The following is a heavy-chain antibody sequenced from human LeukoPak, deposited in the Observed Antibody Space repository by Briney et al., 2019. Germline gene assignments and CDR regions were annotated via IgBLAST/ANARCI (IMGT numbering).Heavy chain of an antibody. CDR3: VRMSEIAATGISGGDY. Sequence: SDTVSLTCAVYGGSFTNYYWIWIRQAPGKGVEWIGDINHSGGHNHHPPLKTRVTISLDTSKNQFSLRLSSVTAADTAVYYCVRMSEIAATGISGGDYWGQGTLVTVSS. CDR2: INHSGGH. J-gene: IGHJ4*02. CDR1: GGSFTNYY. V-gene: IGHV4-34*01. D-gene: IGHD6-13*01.